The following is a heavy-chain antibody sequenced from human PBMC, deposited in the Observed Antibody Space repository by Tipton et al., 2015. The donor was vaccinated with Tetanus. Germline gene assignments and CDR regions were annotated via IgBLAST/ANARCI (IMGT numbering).Heavy chain of an antibody. Sequence: SLRLSCAASGFTFSSYAMNWVRQAPGKGLEWVSSISASGYTNYADSGEGRFTTSRDNAKNTLYLQMNSLRDEDTAVYYCAKDPASRGWFDPWGQGTLVSVSS. V-gene: IGHV3-23*01. CDR1: GFTFSSYA. J-gene: IGHJ5*02. CDR3: AKDPASRGWFDP. CDR2: ISASGYT.